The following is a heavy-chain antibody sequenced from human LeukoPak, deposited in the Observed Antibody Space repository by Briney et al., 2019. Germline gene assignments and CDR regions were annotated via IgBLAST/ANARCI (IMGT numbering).Heavy chain of an antibody. V-gene: IGHV4-39*07. CDR1: GGSISSSSYY. D-gene: IGHD5-18*01. CDR2: INHSGST. J-gene: IGHJ6*03. Sequence: NPSETLSLTCTVSGGSISSSSYYWGWIRQPPGKGLEWIGEINHSGSTNYNPSLKSRVTISVDTSKNQFSLKLSSVTAADTAVYYCARDRKLWYYYYYYYMDVWGKGTTVTVSS. CDR3: ARDRKLWYYYYYYYMDV.